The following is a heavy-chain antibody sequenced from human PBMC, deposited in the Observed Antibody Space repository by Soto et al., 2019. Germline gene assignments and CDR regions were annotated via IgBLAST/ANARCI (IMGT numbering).Heavy chain of an antibody. CDR2: ISYSGNT. CDR1: GGYIGSRGYY. CDR3: ASAGYDACNFVLDY. V-gene: IGHV4-31*03. Sequence: QTMQLPSTVSGGYIGSRGYYWSWNRKHPGRGLEWSGYISYSGNTYYNSSLKSRVTLSVDTSKNQTSLKLSSVAAADTAVYYCASAGYDACNFVLDYLGQGSLVTGSS. J-gene: IGHJ4*02. D-gene: IGHD3-22*01.